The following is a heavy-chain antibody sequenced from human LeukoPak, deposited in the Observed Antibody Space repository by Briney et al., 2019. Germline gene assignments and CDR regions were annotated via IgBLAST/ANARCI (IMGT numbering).Heavy chain of an antibody. Sequence: ASVKVSCKASGYIFSTYGISWVRQAPGQGLEWMGCISGYNGNTNYAQKLQGRVTMTTDTSTSTAYLELRSLRSDDTAVYYCARRRSEEFDFDCWGQGTLVTVSS. V-gene: IGHV1-18*01. D-gene: IGHD6-19*01. CDR1: GYIFSTYG. CDR3: ARRRSEEFDFDC. CDR2: ISGYNGNT. J-gene: IGHJ4*02.